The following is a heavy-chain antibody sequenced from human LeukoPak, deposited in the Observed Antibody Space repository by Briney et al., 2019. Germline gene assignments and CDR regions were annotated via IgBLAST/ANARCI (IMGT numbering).Heavy chain of an antibody. CDR3: ARLSSGYYYVSGPNAFDI. CDR1: DGSISNYY. CDR2: IYYSGST. V-gene: IGHV4-59*08. J-gene: IGHJ3*02. Sequence: SETLSLTCTVSDGSISNYYWSWIRQPPGKGLEWIGYIYYSGSTNYNPSLKSRVTISVDTSKNQFSLKLSSVTAADTAVYYCARLSSGYYYVSGPNAFDIWGQGTMVTVSS. D-gene: IGHD3-22*01.